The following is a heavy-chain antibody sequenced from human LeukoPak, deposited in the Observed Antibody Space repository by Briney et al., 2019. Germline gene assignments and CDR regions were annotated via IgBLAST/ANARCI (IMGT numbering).Heavy chain of an antibody. D-gene: IGHD1-7*01. V-gene: IGHV4-61*02. CDR1: GGSISSGSYY. Sequence: SETLSLTCTVSGGSISSGSYYWSWIRQPAGKGLEWIGRIYTSGSTNYNPSLKSRGTISVDTSKNQFSLKLSSVTAADTAVCYCARNPNWNYEGSWFDPWGQGTLVTVSS. CDR2: IYTSGST. CDR3: ARNPNWNYEGSWFDP. J-gene: IGHJ5*02.